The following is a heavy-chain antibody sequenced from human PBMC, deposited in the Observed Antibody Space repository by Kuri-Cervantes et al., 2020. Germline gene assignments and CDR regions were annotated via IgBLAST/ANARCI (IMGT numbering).Heavy chain of an antibody. D-gene: IGHD4-17*01. CDR2: IIPIFGTA. J-gene: IGHJ4*02. Sequence: SVKVSCKASGGTFSSYAISWVRQAPGQGLEWMGGIIPIFGTANYAQKFQGRVTITADESTSTAYMELSSLRAEDTAVYYCAKGPDDYGDYPTEDYWGQGTLVTVSS. CDR3: AKGPDDYGDYPTEDY. V-gene: IGHV1-69*13. CDR1: GGTFSSYA.